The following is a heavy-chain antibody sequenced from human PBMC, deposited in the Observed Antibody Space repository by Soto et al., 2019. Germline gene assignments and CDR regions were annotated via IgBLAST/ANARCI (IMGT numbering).Heavy chain of an antibody. J-gene: IGHJ4*02. D-gene: IGHD6-13*01. Sequence: SETLSLTCAVYGGSFSGYYWSWIRQPPGKGLEWIGEINHSGSTNYNPSLKSRVTISVDTSKNHFSLKLSSVSAADTAVYYCARERRVVGGYSASWYDYFDYWAQGTLVTVSS. V-gene: IGHV4-34*01. CDR3: ARERRVVGGYSASWYDYFDY. CDR2: INHSGST. CDR1: GGSFSGYY.